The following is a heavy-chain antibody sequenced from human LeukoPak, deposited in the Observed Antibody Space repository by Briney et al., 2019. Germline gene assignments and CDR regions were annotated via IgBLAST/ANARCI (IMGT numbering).Heavy chain of an antibody. CDR3: ARGFCSGGNCPHFDY. CDR1: GLPFIGYE. CDR2: ISSSSSTI. J-gene: IGHJ4*02. V-gene: IGHV3-48*04. Sequence: PGGPLSPSFAATGLPFIGYEWTGFPQAQGKGRGGISHISSSSSTIYYTDSVKGRFTISRDNAKSSLYLQMNSLRAEDTAVYYCARGFCSGGNCPHFDYCGQGTLVTVSS. D-gene: IGHD2-15*01.